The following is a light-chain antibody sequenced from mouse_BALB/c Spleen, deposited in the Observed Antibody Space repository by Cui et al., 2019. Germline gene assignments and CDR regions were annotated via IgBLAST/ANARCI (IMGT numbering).Light chain of an antibody. CDR1: SSVSSSY. CDR3: QQWSGYPLT. V-gene: IGKV4-58*01. Sequence: ENVLTKSPAIMAASLGQKVTMTCSASSSVSSSYLHWYQQKSGASTKPLIHRTSNLASGVPARFSGSGSGTSYSLTISSVEAEDDATYYCQQWSGYPLTFGAGTKLELK. CDR2: RTS. J-gene: IGKJ5*01.